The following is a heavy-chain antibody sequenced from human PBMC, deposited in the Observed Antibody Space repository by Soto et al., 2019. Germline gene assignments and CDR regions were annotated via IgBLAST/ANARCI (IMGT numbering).Heavy chain of an antibody. CDR2: IYSGGGT. V-gene: IGHV3-53*01. J-gene: IGHJ3*01. D-gene: IGHD2-15*01. CDR1: AFTLSDYW. CDR3: ARDCQYCSGTGCYPGAFDL. Sequence: GGSLRLSCEASAFTLSDYWIHWVRQAPGKGLEWVSVIYSGGGTYVADSVKGRFTISRDNSKNILYLQMNSLRAEDTAVYYCARDCQYCSGTGCYPGAFDLWGQGTMVTVPS.